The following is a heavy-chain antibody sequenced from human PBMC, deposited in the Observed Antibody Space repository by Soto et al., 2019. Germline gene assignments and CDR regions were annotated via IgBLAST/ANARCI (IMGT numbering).Heavy chain of an antibody. V-gene: IGHV4-59*01. Sequence: KASETLSLTCSVSGGSISGYYWSWIRQPPGKGLEWVGYRHHSGSTNYNASLKSRVTISLDTSRNQFSLKLSSVTAADTAVYYCARDKDYYYGMDVWGQGTTVTVSS. J-gene: IGHJ6*02. CDR2: RHHSGST. CDR3: ARDKDYYYGMDV. CDR1: GGSISGYY.